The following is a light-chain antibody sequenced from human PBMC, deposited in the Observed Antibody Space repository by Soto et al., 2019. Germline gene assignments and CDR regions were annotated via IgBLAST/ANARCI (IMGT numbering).Light chain of an antibody. CDR1: QSIDNW. V-gene: IGKV1-5*01. Sequence: DIQMTQSPSTLSASVGDRVTITCRASQSIDNWLAWYQQKPGKAPKLLIYAASTLETGVPSRFSGSGSGTEFTLTIKSLQPDDFATYYCQQFSSYSTFGQGTKLEIK. CDR3: QQFSSYST. J-gene: IGKJ1*01. CDR2: AAS.